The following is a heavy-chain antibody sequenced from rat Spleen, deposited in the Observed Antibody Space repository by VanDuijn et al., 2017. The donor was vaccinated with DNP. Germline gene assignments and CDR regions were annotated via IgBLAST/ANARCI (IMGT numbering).Heavy chain of an antibody. CDR1: GFTFSSFP. V-gene: IGHV5-29*01. D-gene: IGHD1-8*01. J-gene: IGHJ4*01. CDR2: IIHDGSSI. CDR3: ARRNYNYDVMDA. Sequence: EVQLVESGGGLVQPGRSLKLSCAASGFTFSSFPMAWVRQAPKKGLEWVASIIHDGSSIYYRDSVKGRFTISRDNAKNTQSLQMDSLRSEDTATYYCARRNYNYDVMDAWGQGASVTVSS.